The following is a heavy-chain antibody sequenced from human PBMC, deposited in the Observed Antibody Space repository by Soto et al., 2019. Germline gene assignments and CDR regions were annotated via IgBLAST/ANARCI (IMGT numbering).Heavy chain of an antibody. CDR2: IYSGGST. Sequence: EVQLVESGGGLVQPGGSLRLSCAASGFTVSSNYMSWVRQAPGKGLEWVSVIYSGGSTYYADSVKGRFTISRDNSKNTLYLQMNSLRAEDTAVYYCARAGYGGRDAFDILGQGTMVTVSS. V-gene: IGHV3-66*01. J-gene: IGHJ3*02. D-gene: IGHD5-12*01. CDR1: GFTVSSNY. CDR3: ARAGYGGRDAFDI.